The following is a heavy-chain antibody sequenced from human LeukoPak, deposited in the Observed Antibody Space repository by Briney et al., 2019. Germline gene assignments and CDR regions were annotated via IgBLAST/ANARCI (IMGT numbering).Heavy chain of an antibody. D-gene: IGHD3-10*01. V-gene: IGHV4-34*01. Sequence: SETLSLTCAVYGGPFSGYYWSWIRQPPGKGLEWIGEINHSGSTNYNPSLKSRVTISVDTSKNQFSLKLSSVTAADTAVYYCAAMVRGYFNGVYWGQGTLVTVSS. CDR2: INHSGST. CDR3: AAMVRGYFNGVY. J-gene: IGHJ4*02. CDR1: GGPFSGYY.